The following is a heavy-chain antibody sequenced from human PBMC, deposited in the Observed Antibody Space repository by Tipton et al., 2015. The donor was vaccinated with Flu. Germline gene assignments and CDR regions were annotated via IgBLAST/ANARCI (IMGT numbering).Heavy chain of an antibody. CDR1: GYSFSTYG. Sequence: QLVQSGAEVKKPGASVKVSCKASGYSFSTYGISWVRQAPGQGLEWMGWISGSSVKTGSAQKFQGRVTMTTDTATTTAYMELRSLRSDDTAVYYCAGDSKSAAMGTEGYFDYWGQGTLVTVSS. J-gene: IGHJ4*02. CDR3: AGDSKSAAMGTEGYFDY. CDR2: ISGSSVKT. D-gene: IGHD2-2*01. V-gene: IGHV1-18*01.